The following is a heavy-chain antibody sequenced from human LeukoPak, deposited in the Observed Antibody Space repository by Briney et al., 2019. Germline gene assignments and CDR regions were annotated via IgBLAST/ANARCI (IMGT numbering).Heavy chain of an antibody. V-gene: IGHV3-7*03. Sequence: GGSLRLSCEASGVTFSSQWVGWVRQAPGKGLESVANMDPAGRDTYYVDYVQGRFTISRANAKKSTFLQLTRLRVEETALYYCMEWGSAADIQDWGPGNLVTVSS. J-gene: IGHJ4*02. CDR3: MEWGSAADIQD. CDR1: GVTFSSQW. CDR2: MDPAGRDT. D-gene: IGHD6-25*01.